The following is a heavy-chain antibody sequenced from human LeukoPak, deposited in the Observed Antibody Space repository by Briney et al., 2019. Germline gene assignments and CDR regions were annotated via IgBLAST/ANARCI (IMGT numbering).Heavy chain of an antibody. J-gene: IGHJ4*02. CDR1: GFTLTYYA. D-gene: IGHD4-23*01. CDR2: TSYYGNKK. V-gene: IGHV3-30*15. CDR3: ARSSYDYGGIEGPFDY. Sequence: GGSLRLSCAASGFTLTYYAMHWVRQAPGQGLEWVGVTSYYGNKKYYADSVQGRFTIITDSSKNTQYLQMSSLRADDTAVYYCARSSYDYGGIEGPFDYWGQGTLVTVSS.